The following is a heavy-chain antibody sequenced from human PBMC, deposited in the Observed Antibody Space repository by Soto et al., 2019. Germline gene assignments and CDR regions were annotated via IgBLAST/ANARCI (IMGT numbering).Heavy chain of an antibody. CDR2: IWYDGSNK. D-gene: IGHD3-22*01. V-gene: IGHV3-33*01. CDR1: GFTFSSYG. J-gene: IGHJ4*02. Sequence: GGSLRLSCAASGFTFSSYGMHWVRQAPGKGLEWVAVIWYDGSNKYYADSVKGRFTISRDNSKNTLYLQMNSLRAEDTAVYYCARVYYDSSGYPDYWRQGTLVTVSS. CDR3: ARVYYDSSGYPDY.